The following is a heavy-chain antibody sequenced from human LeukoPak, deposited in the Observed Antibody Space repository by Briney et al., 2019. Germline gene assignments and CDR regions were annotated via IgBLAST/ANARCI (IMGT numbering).Heavy chain of an antibody. D-gene: IGHD3-10*01. V-gene: IGHV1-18*01. J-gene: IGHJ6*02. Sequence: GASVKVSCKASDYTFNSYGISWVRQAPGQGLEWMGWISAYNGDTKSAQKFRDRVTLTTDTSTSTAYMDLRSLRSDDTAVYYCARGPPYGSGSYYSGMDVWGQGTTVTVSS. CDR3: ARGPPYGSGSYYSGMDV. CDR2: ISAYNGDT. CDR1: DYTFNSYG.